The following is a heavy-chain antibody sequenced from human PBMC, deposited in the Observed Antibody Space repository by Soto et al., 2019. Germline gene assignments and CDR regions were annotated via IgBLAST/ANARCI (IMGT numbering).Heavy chain of an antibody. CDR3: ARRTLYCTNGVCYRNYFDY. Sequence: QLQLQESGPGLVKPSETLSLTCTVSGGSISSSSYYWGWIRQPPGKGLEWIASIYYSGNTYYNASLKSRVTMSEDTSKNQFSLKLSSVTAADTAVYYCARRTLYCTNGVCYRNYFDYWGQGTLVTVSS. J-gene: IGHJ4*02. D-gene: IGHD2-8*01. V-gene: IGHV4-39*01. CDR1: GGSISSSSYY. CDR2: IYYSGNT.